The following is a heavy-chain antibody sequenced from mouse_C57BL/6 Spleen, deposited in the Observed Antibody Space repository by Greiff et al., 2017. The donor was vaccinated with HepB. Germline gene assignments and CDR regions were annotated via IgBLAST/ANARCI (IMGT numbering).Heavy chain of an antibody. CDR3: ARDRHYDYDGYFDY. Sequence: EVHLVESEGGLVQPGSSMKLSCTASGFTFSDYYMAWVRQVPEKGLEWVANINYDGSSTYYLDSLKSRFIISRDNAKNILYLQMSSLKSEDTATYYCARDRHYDYDGYFDYWGQGTTLTVSS. D-gene: IGHD2-4*01. J-gene: IGHJ2*01. CDR2: INYDGSST. CDR1: GFTFSDYY. V-gene: IGHV5-16*01.